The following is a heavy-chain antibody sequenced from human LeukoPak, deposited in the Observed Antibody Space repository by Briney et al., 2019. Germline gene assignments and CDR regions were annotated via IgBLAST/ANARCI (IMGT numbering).Heavy chain of an antibody. V-gene: IGHV6-1*01. J-gene: IGHJ2*01. Sequence: SQTLSLTCAISGDSVSSNSAAWNWIRQSPSRGLEWLGRTYYRSKWYNDYAVSVKIRITINPDTSKNQFSLQLNSVTPEDTAVYYCAKSMRWSSRAYWYFDLWGRGTLVTVSS. D-gene: IGHD6-13*01. CDR1: GDSVSSNSAA. CDR2: TYYRSKWYN. CDR3: AKSMRWSSRAYWYFDL.